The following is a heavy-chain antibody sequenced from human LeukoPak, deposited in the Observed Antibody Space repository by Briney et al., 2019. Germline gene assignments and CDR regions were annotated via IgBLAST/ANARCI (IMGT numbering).Heavy chain of an antibody. V-gene: IGHV3-64D*06. CDR2: VSSDGGST. J-gene: IGHJ4*02. CDR1: GFTFRNYP. CDR3: VKDDQWLVHDY. Sequence: GGSVTLSCSASGFTFRNYPMHWVRQAPVKGLEFVSGVSSDGGSTTYADSVKGRFNISRDNSKNTVFLQMSSLRAEDTAVYYCVKDDQWLVHDYWRQGTLVTVPS. D-gene: IGHD6-19*01.